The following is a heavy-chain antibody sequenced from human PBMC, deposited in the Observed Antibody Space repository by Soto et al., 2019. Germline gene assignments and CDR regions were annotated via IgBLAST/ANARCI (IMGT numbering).Heavy chain of an antibody. CDR1: GYTFTGYY. Sequence: PSVKVSCKASGYTFTGYYMHCVRHSPGQGLEWMGWINPNSGGTNYAQKFQGRVTMTRDTSISTAYMELSRLRSDDTAVYYCARACHDSSGYCAFDIWGQGTMVTVSS. J-gene: IGHJ3*02. V-gene: IGHV1-2*02. CDR3: ARACHDSSGYCAFDI. D-gene: IGHD3-22*01. CDR2: INPNSGGT.